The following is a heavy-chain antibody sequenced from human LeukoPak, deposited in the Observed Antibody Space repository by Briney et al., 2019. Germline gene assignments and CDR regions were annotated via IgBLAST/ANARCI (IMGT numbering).Heavy chain of an antibody. CDR2: ISSSSSYI. Sequence: GGSLRLSCAASGFTFSTYSMSWVRQAPGKGLEWVSSISSSSSYIYYADSVKGRFTISRDNAKNSLYLQMSSLRAEDTAVYYCARDPEHGDYYYYYYMDVWGKGTTVTVSS. V-gene: IGHV3-21*06. CDR1: GFTFSTYS. J-gene: IGHJ6*03. CDR3: ARDPEHGDYYYYYYMDV. D-gene: IGHD4-17*01.